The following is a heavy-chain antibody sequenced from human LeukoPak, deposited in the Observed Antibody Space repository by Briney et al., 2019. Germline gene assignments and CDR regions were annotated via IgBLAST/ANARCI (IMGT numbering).Heavy chain of an antibody. J-gene: IGHJ2*01. Sequence: GGSLRLSCAASGFTFSSYDMHWVRQSTGKGLEWVSGIGTAGDTYYSGSVKGRSTISRENAKKSLYLQMNSLRAGDTAVYYCARQGTGGNGYFDLWGRGTLVTVSS. V-gene: IGHV3-13*01. D-gene: IGHD4-23*01. CDR1: GFTFSSYD. CDR2: IGTAGDT. CDR3: ARQGTGGNGYFDL.